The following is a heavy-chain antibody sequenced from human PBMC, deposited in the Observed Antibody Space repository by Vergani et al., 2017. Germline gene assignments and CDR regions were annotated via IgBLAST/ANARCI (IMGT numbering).Heavy chain of an antibody. Sequence: QVQLQESGPGLVKPSETLSLTCTVSGGSISSYYWSWIRQPPGKGLEWIGYFYYSGSTHYNPSLKSRVTISVDTSKNQFSLKLCSVTAADTAVYYCASPYSILTGYYVDGPEDAFDIWDRGTMVTVSS. D-gene: IGHD3-9*01. J-gene: IGHJ3*02. CDR1: GGSISSYY. V-gene: IGHV4-59*01. CDR2: FYYSGST. CDR3: ASPYSILTGYYVDGPEDAFDI.